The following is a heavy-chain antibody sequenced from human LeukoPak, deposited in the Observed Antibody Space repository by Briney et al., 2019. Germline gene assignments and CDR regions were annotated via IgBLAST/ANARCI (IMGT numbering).Heavy chain of an antibody. D-gene: IGHD6-6*01. CDR3: TADSPVSMAHSFDF. CDR2: IKARGSGGTT. J-gene: IGHJ4*02. CDR1: GFTFSDAW. V-gene: IGHV3-15*01. Sequence: GGSLRRSCAASGFTFSDAWMSWVRQAPGKGLEWVARIKARGSGGTTDYPAPVKGRFTISRDDSQNTVHLQMNSLKIEDTAVYYCTADSPVSMAHSFDFWGQGILVTVSS.